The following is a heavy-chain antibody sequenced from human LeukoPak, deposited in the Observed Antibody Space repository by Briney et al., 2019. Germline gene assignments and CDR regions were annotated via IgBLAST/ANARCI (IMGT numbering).Heavy chain of an antibody. CDR1: GYTFTSYD. CDR3: ASGGITMIRDAFDI. V-gene: IGHV1-8*03. Sequence: ASVKVSCKASGYTFTSYDINWVRQATGQGLEWMGWMNPKSGNTGYEQKFQGRVTITRNTSISTAYMELSSLRSEDTAVYYCASGGITMIRDAFDIWGQGTMVTVSS. D-gene: IGHD3-22*01. CDR2: MNPKSGNT. J-gene: IGHJ3*02.